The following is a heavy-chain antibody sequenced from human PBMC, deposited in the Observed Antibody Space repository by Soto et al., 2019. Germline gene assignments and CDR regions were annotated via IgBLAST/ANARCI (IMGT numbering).Heavy chain of an antibody. D-gene: IGHD3-16*01. J-gene: IGHJ6*01. CDR2: INTYNGNT. Sequence: QVQLVQSGAEVKNPGASVKVSCKASGYTFTRYGIGWARQAPGQGLEWMGWINTYNGNTNYAPNVQGSVTLTTDTSTSTAYMELRSLRSNDTAIYYCAMVDVYVTPSPQHVW. CDR3: AMVDVYVTPSPQHV. V-gene: IGHV1-18*01. CDR1: GYTFTRYG.